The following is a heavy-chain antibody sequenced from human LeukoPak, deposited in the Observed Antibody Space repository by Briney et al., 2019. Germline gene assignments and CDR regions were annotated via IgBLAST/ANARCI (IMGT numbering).Heavy chain of an antibody. CDR3: ASDAKIWFGELLGYYYMDV. J-gene: IGHJ6*03. CDR2: IIPIFGTA. V-gene: IGHV1-69*06. Sequence: GASVKVSCKASGGTFSSYAISWVRQAPGQGLEWMGGIIPIFGTANYAQKFQGRVTITADKSTSTAYMELSSLRSEDTAVYYCASDAKIWFGELLGYYYMDVWGKGTTVTVSS. D-gene: IGHD3-10*01. CDR1: GGTFSSYA.